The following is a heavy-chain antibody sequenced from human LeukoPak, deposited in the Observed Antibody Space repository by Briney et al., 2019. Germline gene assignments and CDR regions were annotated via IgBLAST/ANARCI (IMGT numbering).Heavy chain of an antibody. CDR3: ARAGYDFWSGYWDLDY. CDR1: GVTFSIYA. CDR2: ISSSSSYT. Sequence: GASLRLSCAASGVTFSIYAMSWVRQAPGKGLEWVSYISSSSSYTNYADSVKGRFTISRDNAKNSLYLQMNSLRAEDTAVYYCARAGYDFWSGYWDLDYWGQGTLVTVSS. J-gene: IGHJ4*02. V-gene: IGHV3-11*06. D-gene: IGHD3-3*01.